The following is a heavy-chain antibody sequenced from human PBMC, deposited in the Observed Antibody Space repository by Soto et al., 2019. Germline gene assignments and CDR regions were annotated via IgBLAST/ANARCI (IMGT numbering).Heavy chain of an antibody. Sequence: SGNVSCKASGYTVTSYAMHWVRQAPGQRLEWMGWINAGNGNTKYSQKFQGRVTITRDTCASTAYMELSSLRSEDTAVYYCGRGDSSSWWYFDLWGRGTLVTVSS. CDR3: GRGDSSSWWYFDL. CDR2: INAGNGNT. D-gene: IGHD6-13*01. V-gene: IGHV1-3*01. CDR1: GYTVTSYA. J-gene: IGHJ2*01.